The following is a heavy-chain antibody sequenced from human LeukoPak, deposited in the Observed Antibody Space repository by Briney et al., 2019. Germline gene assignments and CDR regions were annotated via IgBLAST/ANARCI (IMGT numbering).Heavy chain of an antibody. Sequence: SQTLSLTCGISGDSVSSNSAVWNWIRQSPSRGLEWLGRTYYRSKWYNDYAESVKSRITVNPDTSKNQFSLQLNSVTAADTAVYYCGRQTYDSSASPMFFDFWGQGTLVTVSS. D-gene: IGHD3-22*01. V-gene: IGHV6-1*01. CDR2: TYYRSKWYN. CDR3: GRQTYDSSASPMFFDF. J-gene: IGHJ4*02. CDR1: GDSVSSNSAV.